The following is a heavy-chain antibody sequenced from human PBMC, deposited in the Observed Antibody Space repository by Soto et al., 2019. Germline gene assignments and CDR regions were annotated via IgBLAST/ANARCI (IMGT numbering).Heavy chain of an antibody. CDR3: ARDRCTPSLKTLGPGCFPSFGT. Sequence: KRSCKSFVYTMSVYLVGRVRKKPGQGLEWMGIISHSGGSTSNAQKFQGRVTMTRDTSTSTFYMELSSLRSEDTAVYYCARDRCTPSLKTLGPGCFPSFGTWGQRTLVTVPS. CDR2: ISHSGGST. V-gene: IGHV1-46*03. J-gene: IGHJ5*02. CDR1: VYTMSVYL. D-gene: IGHD2-8*01.